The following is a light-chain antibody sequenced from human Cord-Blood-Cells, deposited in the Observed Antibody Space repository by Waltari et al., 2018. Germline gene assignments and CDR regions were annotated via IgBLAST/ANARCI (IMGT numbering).Light chain of an antibody. CDR3: QQYYSTPFT. V-gene: IGKV4-1*01. Sequence: DIQMTQSPSSLSAFVGDRVTITCRASQSISSYLNWYQQKPGQPPKLLIYWASTRESGVPDRFSGSGSGTDFTLTISSLQAEDVAVYYCQQYYSTPFTFGPGTKVDIK. CDR2: WAS. J-gene: IGKJ3*01. CDR1: QSISSY.